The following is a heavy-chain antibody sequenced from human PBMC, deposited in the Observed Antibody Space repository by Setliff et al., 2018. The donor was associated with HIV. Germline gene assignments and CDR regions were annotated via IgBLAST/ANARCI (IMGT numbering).Heavy chain of an antibody. CDR3: ARDRAAGRISAGGIFH. Sequence: PGGSLRLSCAASGFTFNSYGLHWVRQAPGKGLEWVAVISYDGDQEYYADSVKGRFTISRDKSKNTLYLEMNSLSAEDTAVHYCARDRAAGRISAGGIFHWGQGTLVTVSS. CDR2: ISYDGDQE. J-gene: IGHJ4*02. D-gene: IGHD6-13*01. V-gene: IGHV3-30*03. CDR1: GFTFNSYG.